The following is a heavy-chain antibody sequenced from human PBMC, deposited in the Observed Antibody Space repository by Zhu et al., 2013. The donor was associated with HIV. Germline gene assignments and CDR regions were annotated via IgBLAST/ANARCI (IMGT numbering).Heavy chain of an antibody. Sequence: QVQLVQSGAEVKKPGASVKVSCKASGYTFTSYDINWVRQATGQGLEWMGWMNPNSGNTGYAQKLQGRVTMTRNTSISTAYMELSSLRSEDTAVFYCARGHYYYDSSGYFYYYGMDVWGQGTTVTVSS. V-gene: IGHV1-8*01. J-gene: IGHJ6*02. D-gene: IGHD3-22*01. CDR3: ARGHYYYDSSGYFYYYGMDV. CDR1: GYTFTSYD. CDR2: MNPNSGNT.